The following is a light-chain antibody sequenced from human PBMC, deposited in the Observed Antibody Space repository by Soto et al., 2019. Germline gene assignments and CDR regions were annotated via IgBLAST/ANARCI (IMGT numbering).Light chain of an antibody. V-gene: IGLV2-8*01. Sequence: QSVLTQPPSAHGSPGQSVTIACTGTSSDVGAYNYVSWYQQHPGKAPKRMIYDVSKRPSGVPYRFSGSKSGNAASLTVAGLQGEDEADYYCSSYAGSSGVFGGGTKPTVL. CDR1: SSDVGAYNY. CDR3: SSYAGSSGV. J-gene: IGLJ3*02. CDR2: DVS.